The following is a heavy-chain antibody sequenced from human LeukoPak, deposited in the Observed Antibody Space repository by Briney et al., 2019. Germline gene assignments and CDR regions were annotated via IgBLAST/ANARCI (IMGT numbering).Heavy chain of an antibody. CDR1: GFTFTNYW. V-gene: IGHV3-48*01. Sequence: GGSLRLSCAASGFTFTNYWMSWVRQAPGKGLEWVSYISSSSSTIYYADSVKGRFTISRDNAKNSLYLQMNSLRAEDTAVYYCARDRGDSSGYSPEYFDYWGQGTLVTVSS. D-gene: IGHD3-22*01. J-gene: IGHJ4*02. CDR2: ISSSSSTI. CDR3: ARDRGDSSGYSPEYFDY.